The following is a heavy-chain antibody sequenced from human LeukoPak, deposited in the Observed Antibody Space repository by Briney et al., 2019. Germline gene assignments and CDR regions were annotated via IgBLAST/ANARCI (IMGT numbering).Heavy chain of an antibody. Sequence: GGSLRLSCAASGFTFSSYSMNWVRQAPGKGLEWVSSISSSSSYIYYADSVKGRFTISRDNAKNSLYLQMNSLRAEDTAVYYRARDPLAVAGNDYWGQGTLVTVSS. CDR2: ISSSSSYI. V-gene: IGHV3-21*01. CDR1: GFTFSSYS. J-gene: IGHJ4*02. D-gene: IGHD6-19*01. CDR3: ARDPLAVAGNDY.